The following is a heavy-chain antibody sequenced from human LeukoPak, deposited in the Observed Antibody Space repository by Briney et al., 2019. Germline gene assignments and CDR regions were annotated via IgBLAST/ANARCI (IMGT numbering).Heavy chain of an antibody. CDR1: GFLLCRYA. J-gene: IGHJ4*02. CDR2: IIGSGGST. CDR3: AKAHGRYRGDDCDY. D-gene: IGHD5-12*01. V-gene: IGHV3-23*01. Sequence: GGSLRLPCAASGFLLCRYAMRWVRQAPREGLEWVSDIIGSGGSTYYADSVKGRFTISRDNSKNTLYLQMNSLRAEDTAVYYCAKAHGRYRGDDCDYWGQGTLVTVSS.